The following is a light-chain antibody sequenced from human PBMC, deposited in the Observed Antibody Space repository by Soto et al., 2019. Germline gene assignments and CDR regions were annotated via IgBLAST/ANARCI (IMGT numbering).Light chain of an antibody. CDR3: QQYGDWPPIT. CDR2: DAS. CDR1: QTVSSN. J-gene: IGKJ5*01. Sequence: EILMTQSPATLSMSPGESATLFCRTSQTVSSNLAWYQQKPGQAPRLLIYDASTRATDIPTRFSGSGSGTDFTLTISSLQSEDFALYFCQQYGDWPPITSGQGTRLDFK. V-gene: IGKV3-15*01.